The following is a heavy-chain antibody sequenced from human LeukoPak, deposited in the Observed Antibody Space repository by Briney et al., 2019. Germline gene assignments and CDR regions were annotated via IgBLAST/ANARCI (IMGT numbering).Heavy chain of an antibody. D-gene: IGHD1-26*01. Sequence: PGRSRRLSCVTSGFTFNSYGFYWVRQAPGKGLEWVAVISYDGSKRYYADSVKGRFTISRDTSNKTAYLEMNSLRVDDTAVYYCARDGLHSGSLDYWGQGTLVTVSS. CDR2: ISYDGSKR. CDR1: GFTFNSYG. V-gene: IGHV3-30*03. CDR3: ARDGLHSGSLDY. J-gene: IGHJ4*02.